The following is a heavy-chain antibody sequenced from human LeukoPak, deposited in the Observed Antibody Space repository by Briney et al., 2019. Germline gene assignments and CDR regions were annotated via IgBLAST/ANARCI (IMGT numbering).Heavy chain of an antibody. CDR2: IIPIFGTA. CDR1: GFTFSSYA. CDR3: ASSYNWNPYYYYGMDV. Sequence: SVKVSCKASGFTFSSYAISWVRQAPGQGLEWMGGIIPIFGTANYAQKFQGRVTITADESTSTAYMELSSLRSEDTAVYYCASSYNWNPYYYYGMDVWGQGTTVTVSS. J-gene: IGHJ6*02. V-gene: IGHV1-69*13. D-gene: IGHD1-20*01.